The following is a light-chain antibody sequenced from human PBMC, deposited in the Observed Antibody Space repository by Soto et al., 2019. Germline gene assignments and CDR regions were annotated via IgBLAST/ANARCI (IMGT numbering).Light chain of an antibody. V-gene: IGKV3-15*01. CDR2: GAS. Sequence: EIEMTQSPATLSVSPGERATLSCRASQSVSSNLAWYQQKPGQAPRLLIYGASARATGIPARFSGSGSGTEFTLTISRLQFEDAAVYYCQQYNNWTTWTFGQGTKVDI. CDR3: QQYNNWTTWT. J-gene: IGKJ1*01. CDR1: QSVSSN.